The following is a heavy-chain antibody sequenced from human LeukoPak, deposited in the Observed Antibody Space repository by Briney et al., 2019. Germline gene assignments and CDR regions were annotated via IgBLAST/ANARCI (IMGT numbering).Heavy chain of an antibody. CDR2: ISAYNGNT. D-gene: IGHD3-9*01. V-gene: IGHV1-18*01. Sequence: ASVKVSCRASGYTFTSYGISWVRQAPGQGLEWMGWISAYNGNTNYAQKLQGRVTMTTDTSTSTAYMELRSLRSDDTAVYYCARAGYDILTGYYIVIDYWGQGTLVTVSS. CDR3: ARAGYDILTGYYIVIDY. J-gene: IGHJ4*02. CDR1: GYTFTSYG.